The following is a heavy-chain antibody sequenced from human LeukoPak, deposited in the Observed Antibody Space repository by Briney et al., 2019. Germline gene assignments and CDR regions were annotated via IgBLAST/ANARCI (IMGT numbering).Heavy chain of an antibody. CDR1: GASISSCY. D-gene: IGHD1-26*01. CDR3: AKDWELGF. V-gene: IGHV4-59*01. Sequence: SETLSLTCSVSGASISSCYWNWIRQPPGKGLEWIGNIYTSGGTNYNPSLKSRVTISLDTSKDQFSLKLTSVTTADTAFYYCAKDWELGFWGQGTLVTVSS. J-gene: IGHJ4*02. CDR2: IYTSGGT.